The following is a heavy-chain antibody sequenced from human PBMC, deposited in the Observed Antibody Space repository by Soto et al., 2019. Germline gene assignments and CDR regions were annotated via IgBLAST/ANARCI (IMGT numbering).Heavy chain of an antibody. CDR2: IYYSGTT. CDR1: RGSISSYY. V-gene: IGHV4-59*08. J-gene: IGHJ4*02. D-gene: IGHD3-22*01. CDR3: ATYDSSGLAF. Sequence: TSETLSLTCTFSRGSISSYYWNWIRQPPGKGLEWIGYIYYSGTTYYNPSLKSRLTISIDTSKKQFSLRLTSVTAADTAVYYCATYDSSGLAFWGQGTLVTVSS.